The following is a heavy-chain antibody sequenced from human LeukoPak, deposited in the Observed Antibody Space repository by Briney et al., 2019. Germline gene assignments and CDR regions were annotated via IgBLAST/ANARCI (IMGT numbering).Heavy chain of an antibody. Sequence: SVTVSCKASGFTFTSSAMQWVRQARGQRLEWIGWIVVGSGNTNYAQKFQERVTITRDMSTSTAYMELSSLRSEDTAVYYCAMVRGVIRDNWFDPWGQGTLVTVSS. J-gene: IGHJ5*02. CDR2: IVVGSGNT. V-gene: IGHV1-58*02. CDR3: AMVRGVIRDNWFDP. CDR1: GFTFTSSA. D-gene: IGHD3-10*01.